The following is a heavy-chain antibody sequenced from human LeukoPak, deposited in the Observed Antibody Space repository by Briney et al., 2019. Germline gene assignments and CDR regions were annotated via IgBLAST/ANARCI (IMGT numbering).Heavy chain of an antibody. V-gene: IGHV3-53*01. Sequence: GGSLRLSCAASGLIVSSSYMSWVRQAPGKGLEWVSVIYSGGGTYHADSVKGRFTISRDNSKNMLYLQMNSLRAEDTAVYYCTRFRYTVYYFDYWGQGALVTVSS. J-gene: IGHJ4*02. CDR1: GLIVSSSY. CDR3: TRFRYTVYYFDY. CDR2: IYSGGGT. D-gene: IGHD4-17*01.